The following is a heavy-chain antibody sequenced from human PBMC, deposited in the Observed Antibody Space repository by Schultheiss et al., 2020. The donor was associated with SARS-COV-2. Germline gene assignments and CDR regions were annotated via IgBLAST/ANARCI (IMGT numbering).Heavy chain of an antibody. CDR2: IYHSGST. CDR3: ARRGDYGDYVDY. D-gene: IGHD4-17*01. CDR1: GGSISDSRYF. J-gene: IGHJ4*02. V-gene: IGHV4-61*05. Sequence: GSLRLSCAVSGGSISDSRYFWGWIRQTPGKGLEWIGEIYHSGSTNYNPSLKSRVTMSVDTSKNQFSLEMTSVTPADTAVYYCARRGDYGDYVDYWGQGTLVTVSS.